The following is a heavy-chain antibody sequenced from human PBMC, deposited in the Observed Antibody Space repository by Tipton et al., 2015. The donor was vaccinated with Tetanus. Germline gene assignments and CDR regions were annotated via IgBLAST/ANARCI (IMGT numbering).Heavy chain of an antibody. CDR1: GYTFTGYY. D-gene: IGHD3-22*01. CDR2: IDPNSGDT. Sequence: QVQLVQSGAELKKPGASVRVSCTASGYTFTGYYMYWVRQAPGQGLEWVGWIDPNSGDTIYAQNFQGRVTMTRDTSISTVYMELSRLRSDDTAVYYCARDRGDYIYYGMDVWGQGPRSPSP. J-gene: IGHJ6*02. CDR3: ARDRGDYIYYGMDV. V-gene: IGHV1-2*02.